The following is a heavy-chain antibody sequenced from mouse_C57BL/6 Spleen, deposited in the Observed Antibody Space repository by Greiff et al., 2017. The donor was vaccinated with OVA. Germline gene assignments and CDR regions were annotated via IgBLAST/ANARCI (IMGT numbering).Heavy chain of an antibody. CDR3: ARREGGYYWYFDV. J-gene: IGHJ1*03. D-gene: IGHD2-2*01. CDR2: IYPSDSET. CDR1: GYTFTSYW. Sequence: VKLQQPGAELVRPGSSVKLSCKASGYTFTSYWLDWVKQRPGQGLEWIGNIYPSDSETHYNQKFKDKATLTVDKSSSTAYMQLSSLTSEDSAVYYCARREGGYYWYFDVWGTGTTVTVSS. V-gene: IGHV1-61*01.